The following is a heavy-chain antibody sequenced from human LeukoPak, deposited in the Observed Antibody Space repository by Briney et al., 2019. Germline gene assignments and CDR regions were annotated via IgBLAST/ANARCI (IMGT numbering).Heavy chain of an antibody. CDR2: INNNGGNT. J-gene: IGHJ3*02. Sequence: GGSLRLSCSASGFIFSRYAMHWVRQAPGKGLEYVSGINNNGGNTYYSDSVKARLTISRDNFKNTLFLQMTSLRNEDTAVYYCVKTMVTFGGVIRTDAFDIWGQGTMVTVS. V-gene: IGHV3-64D*06. D-gene: IGHD3-16*01. CDR3: VKTMVTFGGVIRTDAFDI. CDR1: GFIFSRYA.